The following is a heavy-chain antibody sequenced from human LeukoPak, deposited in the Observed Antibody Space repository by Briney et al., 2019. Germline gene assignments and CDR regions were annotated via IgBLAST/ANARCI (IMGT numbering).Heavy chain of an antibody. J-gene: IGHJ4*02. V-gene: IGHV4-39*01. CDR1: GGSISSSSDY. D-gene: IGHD1-26*01. CDR2: IYYSGST. CDR3: ARMSGSYFDY. Sequence: SETLSLTCTVSGGSISSSSDYWGWIRQPPGKGLEWIGSIYYSGSTYYNPSLKSRVTISVDTSKNQFSLKLSSVTAADTAVYYRARMSGSYFDYWGQGTLVTVSS.